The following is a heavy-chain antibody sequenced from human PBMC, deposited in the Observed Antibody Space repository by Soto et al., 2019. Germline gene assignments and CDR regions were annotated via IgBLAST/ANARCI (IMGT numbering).Heavy chain of an antibody. V-gene: IGHV4-30-2*01. CDR3: ARDNRSGYYFDY. Sequence: QLQLQESGSGLVKPSQTLSLTCTVSGGSISSGGYSWNWIRQPPGKGLEWIGNIYQSGTTDYNPSLKSRVTISVDSSKNQFSLKLRSVTAADTAVYYCARDNRSGYYFDYWGQGTLVTVSS. D-gene: IGHD3-22*01. J-gene: IGHJ4*02. CDR2: IYQSGTT. CDR1: GGSISSGGYS.